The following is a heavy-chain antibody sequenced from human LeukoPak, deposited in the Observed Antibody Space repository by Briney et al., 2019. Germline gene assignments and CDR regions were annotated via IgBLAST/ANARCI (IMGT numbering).Heavy chain of an antibody. CDR1: GFTFSSYS. J-gene: IGHJ4*02. V-gene: IGHV3-21*01. CDR2: ISSSGTYI. D-gene: IGHD2-2*02. Sequence: GGSLRLSCAASGFTFSSYSMNWVRQAPGKGLEWVSSISSSGTYIYYADSMRGRFTISRDNAKSSVYLQMNSLRVEDTAVYYCARDVSRDVSCYTDWGQGTLVTVSS. CDR3: ARDVSRDVSCYTD.